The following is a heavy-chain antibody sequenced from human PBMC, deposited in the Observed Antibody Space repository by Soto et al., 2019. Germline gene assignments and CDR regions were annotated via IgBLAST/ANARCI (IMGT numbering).Heavy chain of an antibody. CDR1: GSPISSSTA. CDR3: ARKGEEGWFDP. V-gene: IGHV4-28*01. D-gene: IGHD2-21*01. J-gene: IGHJ5*02. CDR2: IYYSGRT. Sequence: QVQLQESGPDLVKPSDPLSLSCAVSGSPISSSTAWGWIRQPPGKGLEWIGHIYYSGRTYYNPSLKSRVTMSVDTSKNQFSLKLSSVTAVDTAVYYCARKGEEGWFDPWGQGTLVTVSS.